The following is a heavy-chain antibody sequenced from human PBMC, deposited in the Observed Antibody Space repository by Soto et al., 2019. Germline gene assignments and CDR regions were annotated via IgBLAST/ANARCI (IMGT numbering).Heavy chain of an antibody. CDR1: GDSITTEGYY. J-gene: IGHJ4*02. CDR3: ARGSKNSGWYFES. V-gene: IGHV4-61*08. CDR2: IYYSGHT. D-gene: IGHD6-19*01. Sequence: ASETLSLTCAVAGDSITTEGYYWSWIRQSPGKGLEWIGFIYYSGHTNYNPSLRSRVTISLDTSKNQISLRLTSMTAADTAVYSCARGSKNSGWYFESWGQGTQVTVSS.